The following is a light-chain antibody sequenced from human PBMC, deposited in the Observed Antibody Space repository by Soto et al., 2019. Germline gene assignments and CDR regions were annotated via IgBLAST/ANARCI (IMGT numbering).Light chain of an antibody. CDR3: SSYAASNNSYFV. V-gene: IGLV2-8*01. J-gene: IGLJ3*02. Sequence: QSALTQPPSASGSPGQSVTISCTGTSSDVGGYNYVSWYQQYPGRAPKLMIYEVTKRPSGVPDRFSGSKSGNTASLTVSGLQAEDEADYYCSSYAASNNSYFVFVGGTKLTVL. CDR2: EVT. CDR1: SSDVGGYNY.